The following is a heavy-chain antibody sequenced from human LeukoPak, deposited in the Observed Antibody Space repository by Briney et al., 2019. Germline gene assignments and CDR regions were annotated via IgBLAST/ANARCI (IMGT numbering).Heavy chain of an antibody. CDR1: GGTFTSYA. J-gene: IGHJ4*02. D-gene: IGHD5-24*01. CDR3: YRASTRRDGYNLDY. V-gene: IGHV1-69*05. CDR2: IIPIFGTG. Sequence: SGKLSCKASGGTFTSYAISRVRQAPGPGLEWKGGIIPIFGTGNYEQKFPGRVTITTDESTTKAYMDLSSLRSEDTDAYYCYRASTRRDGYNLDYWGQGTRVTVSS.